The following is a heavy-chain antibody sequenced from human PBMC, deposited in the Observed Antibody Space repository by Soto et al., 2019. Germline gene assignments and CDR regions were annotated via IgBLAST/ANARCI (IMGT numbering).Heavy chain of an antibody. V-gene: IGHV4-31*03. Sequence: QVQLQESGPGLVKPSQTLSLTCTVSDGSISSDASFWSWIRQLPGKGPEWIAFISYSGTTSYNPSLRSRVTVSADTSKGQFSLNLSSVTAADTAVYYSARGGASSKWFDPWGQGTLVTVSS. CDR3: ARGGASSKWFDP. CDR2: ISYSGTT. CDR1: DGSISSDASF. J-gene: IGHJ5*02. D-gene: IGHD2-15*01.